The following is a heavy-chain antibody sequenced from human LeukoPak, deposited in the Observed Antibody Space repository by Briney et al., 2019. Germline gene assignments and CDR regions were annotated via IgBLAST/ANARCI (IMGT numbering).Heavy chain of an antibody. D-gene: IGHD1-1*01. CDR3: AKLGWNDFSYYGMDV. Sequence: SQTLSLSCDISGDCVSSNSAAWHWIRQSPSRVLEWLGRTYYRSKWYNDYAVSVKSRITINPDTSKNQFSLQLNSVTHEDTAVYYCAKLGWNDFSYYGMDVWGQGTTVTVSS. CDR2: TYYRSKWYN. V-gene: IGHV6-1*01. J-gene: IGHJ6*02. CDR1: GDCVSSNSAA.